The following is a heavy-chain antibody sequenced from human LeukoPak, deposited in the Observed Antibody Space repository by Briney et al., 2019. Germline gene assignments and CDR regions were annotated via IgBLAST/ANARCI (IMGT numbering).Heavy chain of an antibody. CDR2: INSDGSST. V-gene: IGHV3-74*01. Sequence: GGSLRLSCAASGFTFSTYWMHWVRQAPGKGLVWVSRINSDGSSTTYADSVKGRFTISRDNAKNTLYLQMNSLRAEDTAVYYCTTEETTIPDAFDIGGKGKMATV. D-gene: IGHD3-9*01. CDR3: TTEETTIPDAFDI. J-gene: IGHJ3*02. CDR1: GFTFSTYW.